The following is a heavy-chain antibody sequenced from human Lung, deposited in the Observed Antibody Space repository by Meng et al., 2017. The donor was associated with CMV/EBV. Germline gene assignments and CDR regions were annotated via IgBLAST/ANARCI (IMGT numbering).Heavy chain of an antibody. J-gene: IGHJ6*02. CDR3: AGFGVAITNGLDV. CDR1: GFTFSAYS. D-gene: IGHD3-3*01. V-gene: IGHV3-21*01. CDR2: ISTTSTYI. Sequence: GEXXKISCAASGFTFSAYSMNWVRQAPGKGLEWVSSISTTSTYIYYADSMKGRFTISRDNAKNLLFLQMNSLSVEDTAVYYCAGFGVAITNGLDVLGQGTXVTVSS.